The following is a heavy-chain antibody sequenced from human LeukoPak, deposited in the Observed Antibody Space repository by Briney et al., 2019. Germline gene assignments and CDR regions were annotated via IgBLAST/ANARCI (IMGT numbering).Heavy chain of an antibody. D-gene: IGHD3-3*01. CDR2: INPNSGDT. CDR1: GYTFTDYY. CDR3: ARGKGVLRFLEWFN. Sequence: GASVKVSCKASGYTFTDYYIHWVRQAPGQGLEWMGWINPNSGDTNYAQKFQGRVTMTRDTSTSTVYMELSSLRSEDTAVYYCARGKGVLRFLEWFNWGQGTLVTVSS. V-gene: IGHV1-2*02. J-gene: IGHJ4*02.